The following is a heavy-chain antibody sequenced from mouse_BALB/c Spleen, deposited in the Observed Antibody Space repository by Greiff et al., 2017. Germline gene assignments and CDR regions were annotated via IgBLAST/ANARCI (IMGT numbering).Heavy chain of an antibody. D-gene: IGHD2-14*01. CDR1: GYSFTGYY. Sequence: VQLKESGPELVKPGASVKISCKASGYSFTGYYMHWVKQSHVKSLEWIGRINPYNGATSYNQNFKDKASLTVDKSSSTAYMELHSLTSEDSAVYFCAREGVRRGDYAMDYWGQGTSVTVSS. J-gene: IGHJ4*01. CDR3: AREGVRRGDYAMDY. V-gene: IGHV1-31*01. CDR2: INPYNGAT.